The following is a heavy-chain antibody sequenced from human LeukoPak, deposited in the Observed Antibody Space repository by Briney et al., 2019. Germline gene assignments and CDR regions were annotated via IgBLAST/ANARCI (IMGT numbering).Heavy chain of an antibody. Sequence: GGSLRLSCAASGFTFSSYWMSWVRQAPGKGLEWVANIKQDGSEKYYVDSVKGRFTISRDNAKNSLYLQTNSLRAEDTAVYYCARSLRVRPQSGWGQGTLVTVSS. V-gene: IGHV3-7*01. CDR2: IKQDGSEK. D-gene: IGHD4-23*01. CDR3: ARSLRVRPQSG. J-gene: IGHJ4*02. CDR1: GFTFSSYW.